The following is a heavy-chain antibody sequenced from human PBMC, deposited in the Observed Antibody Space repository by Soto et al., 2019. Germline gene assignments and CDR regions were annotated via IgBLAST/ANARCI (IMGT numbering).Heavy chain of an antibody. CDR1: GFTFSSYG. V-gene: IGHV3-33*01. Sequence: QVQLVEAGGGVVQPGRSLRLSCAASGFTFSSYGMHWVRQAPGKGLEWVAIIWNDGSNKYYADSVKGRFTISRDNSKNTVYLQTDSLRPADTAVYYCARLGGSGSYSLDYWGQGTLVTVSS. CDR3: ARLGGSGSYSLDY. D-gene: IGHD1-26*01. CDR2: IWNDGSNK. J-gene: IGHJ4*02.